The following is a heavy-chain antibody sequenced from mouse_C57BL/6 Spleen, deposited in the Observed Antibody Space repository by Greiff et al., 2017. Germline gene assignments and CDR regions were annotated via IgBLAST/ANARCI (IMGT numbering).Heavy chain of an antibody. CDR2: INPNYGTT. Sequence: EVQLQQSGPELVKPGASVKISCKASGYSFTDYNMNWVKQSNGKSLEWIGVINPNYGTTNYNQKFKGKATLTVDQSSSTAYMQLNSLTSEDSAVYYSARHDLLRVSYFDYWGQGTTLTVSS. J-gene: IGHJ2*01. V-gene: IGHV1-39*01. CDR3: ARHDLLRVSYFDY. CDR1: GYSFTDYN. D-gene: IGHD1-1*01.